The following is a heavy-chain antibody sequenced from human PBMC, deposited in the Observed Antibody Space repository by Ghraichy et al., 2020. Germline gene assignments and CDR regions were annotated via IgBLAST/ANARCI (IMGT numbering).Heavy chain of an antibody. J-gene: IGHJ4*02. V-gene: IGHV3-64*01. D-gene: IGHD6-13*01. CDR2: ICGNGGST. CDR1: GFPFNSYT. Sequence: GSLRLSCAASGFPFNSYTMHWVRQAPGKGLEYVAAICGNGGSTYYAKSVKGRFTISRDNSKNTLYLQMGSLRADDMALYYCARGRSSGWYRTTFFDSWGQGTLVTVSS. CDR3: ARGRSSGWYRTTFFDS.